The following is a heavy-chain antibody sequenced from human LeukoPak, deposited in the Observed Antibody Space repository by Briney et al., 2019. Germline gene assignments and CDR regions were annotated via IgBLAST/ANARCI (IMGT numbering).Heavy chain of an antibody. D-gene: IGHD3-16*02. J-gene: IGHJ4*02. V-gene: IGHV1-69*06. Sequence: PGGSLRLSCAASGFTFSSYAISWVRQAPGQGLEWMGGIIPIFGTANYAQKFQGRVTITADKSTSTAYMELSSLRSEDTAVYYCARESKVSGSPDYVWGSYRPFDYWGQGTLVTVSS. CDR1: GFTFSSYA. CDR2: IIPIFGTA. CDR3: ARESKVSGSPDYVWGSYRPFDY.